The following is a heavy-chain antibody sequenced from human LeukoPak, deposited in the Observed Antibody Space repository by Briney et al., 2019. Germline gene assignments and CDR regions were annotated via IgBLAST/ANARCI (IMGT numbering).Heavy chain of an antibody. Sequence: GGSLRLSCAASGFTFSSYWMSWVRQAPGKGLEWVANIEQDGSEKYYVDSVKGRFSISRDNAKNSLYLQMNSLRAEDTAVYYCARDLGSRSGSYIDIWGQGTMVTVSS. CDR1: GFTFSSYW. CDR3: ARDLGSRSGSYIDI. CDR2: IEQDGSEK. D-gene: IGHD1-26*01. V-gene: IGHV3-7*01. J-gene: IGHJ3*02.